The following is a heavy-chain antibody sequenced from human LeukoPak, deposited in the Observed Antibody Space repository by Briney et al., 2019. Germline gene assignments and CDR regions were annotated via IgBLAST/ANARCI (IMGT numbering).Heavy chain of an antibody. CDR2: IYYSGST. J-gene: IGHJ4*02. V-gene: IGHV4-39*01. CDR3: ARRQIFKLMVVAATSSGFDY. Sequence: PSETLSLTCTVSGGSISSSSYYWGWIRQPPGKGLEWIGSIYYSGSTYYNPSLKSRVTISVDTSKNQFSLKLSSVTAADTAAYYCARRQIFKLMVVAATSSGFDYWGQGTLVTVSS. D-gene: IGHD2-15*01. CDR1: GGSISSSSYY.